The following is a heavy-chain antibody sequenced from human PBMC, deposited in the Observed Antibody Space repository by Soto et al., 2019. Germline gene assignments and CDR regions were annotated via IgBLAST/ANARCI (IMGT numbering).Heavy chain of an antibody. CDR2: MNPNSGNT. CDR3: ARDQDEAYYYYGMDV. V-gene: IGHV1-8*01. D-gene: IGHD2-2*01. Sequence: VSVKVFCKASGSTFTSYDFNWVRHATGQGLAWTGWMNPNSGNTGYAQELQGRVTMTRNTSISTVYMELIRLRPDDTAVYYCARDQDEAYYYYGMDVWGEGATDTV. CDR1: GSTFTSYD. J-gene: IGHJ6*02.